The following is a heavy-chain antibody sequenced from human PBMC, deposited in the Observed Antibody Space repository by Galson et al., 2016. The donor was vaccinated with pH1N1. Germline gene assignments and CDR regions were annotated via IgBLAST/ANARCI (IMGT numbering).Heavy chain of an antibody. CDR1: GFSLSTDGMC. V-gene: IGHV2-70*19. Sequence: PALVKPTQTLTLTCTFSGFSLSTDGMCVTWVRQPPGKALEWLAVIDWDDDKHYTSSLKTRLTIAKDTSKNQVVLTMTNMDPVDTGTYYCARTRNSQAGSFDYWGQGIPVTVSS. D-gene: IGHD1/OR15-1a*01. CDR2: IDWDDDK. J-gene: IGHJ4*02. CDR3: ARTRNSQAGSFDY.